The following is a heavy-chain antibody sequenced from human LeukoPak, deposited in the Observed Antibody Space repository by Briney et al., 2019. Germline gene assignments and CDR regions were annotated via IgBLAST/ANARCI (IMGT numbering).Heavy chain of an antibody. D-gene: IGHD7-27*01. CDR3: ARAEKPNWGNYYYYCMDV. J-gene: IGHJ6*03. CDR1: GYTFSSYG. Sequence: GASVKVSCKASGYTFSSYGISWVRQAPGQGLEWMGWISAYSGNTHYAQKFQGRVTMTTDTSTTTAYMELRGLRSDDPAVYYCARAEKPNWGNYYYYCMDVWGKGTTVTVSS. CDR2: ISAYSGNT. V-gene: IGHV1-18*01.